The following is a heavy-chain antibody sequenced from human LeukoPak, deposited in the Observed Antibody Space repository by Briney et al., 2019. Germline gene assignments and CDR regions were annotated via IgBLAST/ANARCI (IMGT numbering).Heavy chain of an antibody. J-gene: IGHJ6*02. CDR3: ARHVPSDYGYYYYGMDV. CDR1: GGSISSYY. CDR2: IYYSGST. V-gene: IGHV4-59*08. D-gene: IGHD4/OR15-4a*01. Sequence: KPSETLSLTCTVSGGSISSYYWSWIRQPPGKGLEWIGYIYYSGSTNYNPSLKSRVTISVDTSKNQFSLKLSSVTAADTAVYYCARHVPSDYGYYYYGMDVWGQGTTVTVSS.